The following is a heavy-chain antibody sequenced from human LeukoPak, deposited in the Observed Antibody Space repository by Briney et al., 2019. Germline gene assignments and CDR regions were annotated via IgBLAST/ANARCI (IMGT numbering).Heavy chain of an antibody. CDR3: AKDQRWESPHYLDS. J-gene: IGHJ4*02. CDR1: GFIFNNYW. V-gene: IGHV3-7*03. Sequence: GGSLRLSCAASGFIFNNYWMNWVRQAPGKGLEWVASIKEDGREKLYVESLEGRLTIARDNAKESLHLQMRNLRVEDTAVYYCAKDQRWESPHYLDSWGQGTLVTVSS. D-gene: IGHD1-26*01. CDR2: IKEDGREK.